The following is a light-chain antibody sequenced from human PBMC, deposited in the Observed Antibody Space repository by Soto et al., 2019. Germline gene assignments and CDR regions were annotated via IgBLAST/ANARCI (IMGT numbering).Light chain of an antibody. Sequence: DIQMTQSPSTLSASVGDRVTFTCRASQNITTWLAWYQQRPGKAPKLLVYKASTLKSGVPSRFSGSGSGTEFTLTITRLQPDDCATYYCQHYSSYYTFGQGTKLEIK. CDR3: QHYSSYYT. V-gene: IGKV1-5*03. CDR2: KAS. J-gene: IGKJ2*01. CDR1: QNITTW.